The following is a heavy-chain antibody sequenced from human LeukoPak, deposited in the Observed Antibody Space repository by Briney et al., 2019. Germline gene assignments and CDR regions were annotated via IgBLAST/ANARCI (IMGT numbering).Heavy chain of an antibody. J-gene: IGHJ4*02. CDR2: ISISGDRT. D-gene: IGHD6-6*01. V-gene: IGHV3-23*01. CDR3: ANEIRPNDY. CDR1: EFTFSNHA. Sequence: GGSLRLSCAASEFTFSNHAMTWVRQAPGKGLECVSSISISGDRTYYADSVKGRFTISRDNSKNTVYLQMNSLGAEDTAIYYCANEIRPNDYWGQGTLVTVSS.